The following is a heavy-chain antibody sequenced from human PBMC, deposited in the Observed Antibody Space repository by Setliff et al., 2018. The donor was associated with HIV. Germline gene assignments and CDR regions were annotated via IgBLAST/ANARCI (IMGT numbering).Heavy chain of an antibody. Sequence: PSETLSLTCTVSGGSISSSSYYWGWIRQPPGKGLEWIGSFYYSGSTYYNPSLKSRVTISVDTSKNQFSLKLYSVTAADTAVYYCARGTFSGPDYWGRGTLVTVSS. CDR3: ARGTFSGPDY. V-gene: IGHV4-39*07. D-gene: IGHD1-26*01. J-gene: IGHJ4*02. CDR2: FYYSGST. CDR1: GGSISSSSYY.